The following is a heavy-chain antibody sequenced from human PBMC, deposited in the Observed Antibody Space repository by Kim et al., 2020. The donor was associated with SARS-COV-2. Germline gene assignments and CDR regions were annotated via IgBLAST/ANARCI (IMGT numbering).Heavy chain of an antibody. CDR2: INPSGGST. CDR1: GYTFTSYY. D-gene: IGHD5-18*01. J-gene: IGHJ4*02. V-gene: IGHV1-46*01. CDR3: ARAWGSGGYSYGLTYEFDY. Sequence: ASVKVSCKASGYTFTSYYMHWVRQAPGQGLEWMGIINPSGGSTSYAQKFQGRVTMTRDTSTSTVYMELSSLRSEDTAVYYCARAWGSGGYSYGLTYEFDYWGQGTLVTVSS.